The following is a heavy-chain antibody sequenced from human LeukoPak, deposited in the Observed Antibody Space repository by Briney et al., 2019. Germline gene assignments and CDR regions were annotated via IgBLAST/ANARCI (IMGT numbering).Heavy chain of an antibody. D-gene: IGHD5-12*01. V-gene: IGHV3-23*01. Sequence: GGSLRLSCAASGFTFSSYAMSWVRQAPGKGLEWVSAISGGGGSTYYADSVKGRFTISRDNSKNTLYLQMNSLRAEDTAVYYCARDGYNHDNDYWGQGTLVTVSS. CDR2: ISGGGGST. CDR1: GFTFSSYA. J-gene: IGHJ4*02. CDR3: ARDGYNHDNDY.